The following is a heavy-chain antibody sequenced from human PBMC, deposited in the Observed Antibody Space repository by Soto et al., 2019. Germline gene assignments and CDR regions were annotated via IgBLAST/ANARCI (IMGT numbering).Heavy chain of an antibody. D-gene: IGHD2-2*01. V-gene: IGHV4-4*01. J-gene: IGHJ6*02. CDR1: GGSISSSNW. CDR2: IYQSGST. Sequence: SETLSLTCAVSGGSISSSNWWSWVRQPPGKELEWIGEIYQSGSTNYNPSLKSRVTISVDKSKNQYSQKLSSVTVAYAAVYCCARDSRLGYCSSTSCYYHDYVMDVWGQGTTVTVS. CDR3: ARDSRLGYCSSTSCYYHDYVMDV.